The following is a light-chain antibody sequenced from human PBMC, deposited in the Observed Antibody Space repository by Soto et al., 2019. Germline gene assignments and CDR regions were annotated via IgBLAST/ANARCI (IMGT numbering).Light chain of an antibody. CDR1: SSDVGDNNY. Sequence: QSVLTQPASVSGSPGQSITISCTGTSSDVGDNNYVSWYQQHPGKAPKIMIYDVTHRPSGISNRFSGSKSGNTASLTISGLQAEDEADYYCSSYTSSSTLYVFGTGTKVTVL. CDR2: DVT. J-gene: IGLJ1*01. V-gene: IGLV2-14*01. CDR3: SSYTSSSTLYV.